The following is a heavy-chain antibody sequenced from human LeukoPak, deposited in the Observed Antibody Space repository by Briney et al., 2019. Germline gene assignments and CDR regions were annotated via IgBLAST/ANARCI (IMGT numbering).Heavy chain of an antibody. J-gene: IGHJ4*02. CDR3: ARGRVGATTSRYFDY. CDR1: GFIFSNYA. V-gene: IGHV3-23*01. CDR2: IYGGGITT. Sequence: GGSLRLSCAVSGFIFSNYAMSWVRQAPGKGLEWVSGIYGGGITTHYADSVKGRFTISRDNSKNTLYLEMNSLRAEDTAVYYCARGRVGATTSRYFDYWGQGTLVTVSS. D-gene: IGHD1-26*01.